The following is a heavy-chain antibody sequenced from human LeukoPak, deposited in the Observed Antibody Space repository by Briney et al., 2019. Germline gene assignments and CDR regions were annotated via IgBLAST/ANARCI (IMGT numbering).Heavy chain of an antibody. V-gene: IGHV3-7*03. CDR3: VRADSRSRSDLAFNFFGLDV. J-gene: IGHJ6*02. CDR1: GFSFSTSW. D-gene: IGHD3-3*02. Sequence: GGSLRLSCAASGFSFSTSWMTWVRQAREKGLEWVGNIRQDGSDTFYLRSVKGRFTISRDNAKNSLYLHLDNLRVEDTAVYYCVRADSRSRSDLAFNFFGLDVWGQGTAITVS. CDR2: IRQDGSDT.